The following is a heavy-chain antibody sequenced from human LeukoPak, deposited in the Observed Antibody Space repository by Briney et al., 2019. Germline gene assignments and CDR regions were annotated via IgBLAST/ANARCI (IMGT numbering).Heavy chain of an antibody. J-gene: IGHJ4*02. V-gene: IGHV5-51*01. CDR1: GYGFTSYW. D-gene: IGHD2-2*01. CDR2: IYPGDSDT. Sequence: GESLKISCKGSGYGFTSYWTGWVRQMPGKGLEWMGIIYPGDSDTRYSPSFQGQVTISADKSISTAYLQWSSLKASDTAMYYCARSSPHCSSTSCPFDYWGQGTLVTVSS. CDR3: ARSSPHCSSTSCPFDY.